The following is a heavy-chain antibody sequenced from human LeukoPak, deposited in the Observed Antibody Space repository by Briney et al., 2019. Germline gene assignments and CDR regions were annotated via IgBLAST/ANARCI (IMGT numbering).Heavy chain of an antibody. J-gene: IGHJ6*03. D-gene: IGHD5-12*01. CDR1: GYTFTSYG. CDR2: ISAYNGNT. V-gene: IGHV1-18*01. CDR3: ARDGEVATIDDYYYYMDV. Sequence: GASVKVSCKASGYTFTSYGISWVRQALGQGLEWMGWISAYNGNTNYAQKLQGRVTMTTDTSTSTAYMELRSLRSDDTAVYYCARDGEVATIDDYYYYMDVWGKGTTVTISS.